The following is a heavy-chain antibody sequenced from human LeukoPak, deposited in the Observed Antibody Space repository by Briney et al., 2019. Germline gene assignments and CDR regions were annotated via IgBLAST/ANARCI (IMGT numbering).Heavy chain of an antibody. V-gene: IGHV4-30-2*01. CDR3: ATDRYYGSGSYYKFDY. D-gene: IGHD3-10*01. CDR1: GGSISSGGYY. Sequence: SQTLSPTCTVSGGSISSGGYYWSWIRQPPGKGLEWIGEINHSGGTNYNPSLKSRVTISVDTSKKQFSLNLRSVTAEDTAVYYCATDRYYGSGSYYKFDYWGQGTLVTVSS. J-gene: IGHJ4*02. CDR2: INHSGGT.